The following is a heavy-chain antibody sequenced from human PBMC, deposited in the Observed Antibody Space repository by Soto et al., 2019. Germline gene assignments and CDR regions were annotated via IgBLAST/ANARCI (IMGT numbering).Heavy chain of an antibody. D-gene: IGHD3-22*01. V-gene: IGHV4-39*01. CDR3: ARRVGYDRSAFDI. CDR1: GGSISSSSYY. Sequence: QLQLQESGPGLVKPSETLSLTCTVSGGSISSSSYYWGWIRQPPGKGLEWIGSIYYSGSTYYNPSLKSRVTISVDTSKNQFSLKLSSVTAADTAVYYCARRVGYDRSAFDIWGQGTMVTVSS. J-gene: IGHJ3*02. CDR2: IYYSGST.